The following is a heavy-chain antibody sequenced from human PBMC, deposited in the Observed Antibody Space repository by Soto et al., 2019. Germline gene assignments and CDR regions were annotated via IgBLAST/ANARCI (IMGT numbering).Heavy chain of an antibody. D-gene: IGHD5-18*01. CDR2: VNAGNDNT. J-gene: IGHJ4*02. Sequence: QVHLVQSGAEVKKPGASVKVSCKTSGYTFTNNVIHWVRQAPGQRLEWMGWVNAGNDNTKWSREFQGRLTLTKDTAETAAYMELSTRTSEDTAIYFCAREVPYGYSRVDYWGQRTLVTVSS. V-gene: IGHV1-3*01. CDR3: AREVPYGYSRVDY. CDR1: GYTFTNNV.